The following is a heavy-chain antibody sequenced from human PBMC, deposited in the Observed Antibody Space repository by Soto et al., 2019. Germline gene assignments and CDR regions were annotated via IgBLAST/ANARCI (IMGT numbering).Heavy chain of an antibody. CDR3: AKGGSSWARFDY. V-gene: IGHV3-23*01. D-gene: IGHD6-13*01. CDR2: ITGSAGST. J-gene: IGHJ4*02. CDR1: GFTLGSYA. Sequence: PGGSLRLSCAASGFTLGSYAMSWVRQAPGKGLEWVSTITGSAGSTYSADSVKGRFTISRDNSENTLYLQMNSLRAEDTAVYYCAKGGSSWARFDYWGQGTLVTVSS.